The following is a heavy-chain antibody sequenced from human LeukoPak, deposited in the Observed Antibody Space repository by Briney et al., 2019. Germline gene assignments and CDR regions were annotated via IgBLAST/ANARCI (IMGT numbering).Heavy chain of an antibody. CDR1: GFTFSSYS. D-gene: IGHD6-13*01. CDR3: ARVRYNSSWYNRGFTDY. V-gene: IGHV3-21*01. Sequence: GGSLRLSCTASGFTFSSYSMNWVRQSPGVGLEWLSSISSSSSYIYYADSVKGRFNISRDNAKNSLYVQMNRLRAEGAAVYYCARVRYNSSWYNRGFTDYGGQRTLVTVSS. CDR2: ISSSSSYI. J-gene: IGHJ4*02.